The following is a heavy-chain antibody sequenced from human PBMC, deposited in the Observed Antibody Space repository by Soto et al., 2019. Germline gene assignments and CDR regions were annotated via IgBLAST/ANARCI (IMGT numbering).Heavy chain of an antibody. V-gene: IGHV3-33*01. Sequence: TGGSLRLSCAASGFTFSSNCIHWVRQAPCKGLEWVAVIWYDGSNKYYADSVEGRFTISRDNSKNTLYLQMNSLRAEDTAVYYCARWGNNKKLDYWGQGTLVAVCS. CDR1: GFTFSSNC. CDR2: IWYDGSNK. J-gene: IGHJ4*02. D-gene: IGHD3-16*01. CDR3: ARWGNNKKLDY.